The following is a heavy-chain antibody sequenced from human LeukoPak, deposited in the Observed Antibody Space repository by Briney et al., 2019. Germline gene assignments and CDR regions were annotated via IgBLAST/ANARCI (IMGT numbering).Heavy chain of an antibody. CDR2: INPNSGGT. CDR1: GYTFTGCC. V-gene: IGHV1-2*02. Sequence: ASVKVSCKASGYTFTGCCIHWVRQAPGQGLEWLGWINPNSGGTNSAQKFQGRVTMTRDTSISTAYMELSRLRSDDTAVYYCARTATLFGYFDYWGQGTLVTVSS. D-gene: IGHD6-25*01. CDR3: ARTATLFGYFDY. J-gene: IGHJ4*02.